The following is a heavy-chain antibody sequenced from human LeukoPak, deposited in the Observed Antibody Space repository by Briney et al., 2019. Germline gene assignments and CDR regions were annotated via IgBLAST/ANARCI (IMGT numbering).Heavy chain of an antibody. Sequence: SGXTFSSYAMSWVRQAPGKGLEXVXXISGSGGSTYYADSVKGRFTISRDNSKNTLYLQMNSLRAEDTAVYYCAKDVVSGDYSYFDYWGQGTLVTVSS. D-gene: IGHD4-17*01. CDR3: AKDVVSGDYSYFDY. V-gene: IGHV3-23*01. CDR1: GXTFSSYA. CDR2: ISGSGGST. J-gene: IGHJ4*02.